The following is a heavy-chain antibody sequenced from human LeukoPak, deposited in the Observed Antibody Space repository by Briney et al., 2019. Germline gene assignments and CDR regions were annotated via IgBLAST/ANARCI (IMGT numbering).Heavy chain of an antibody. CDR1: RYSFTTYY. Sequence: ASVKVSCKAFRYSFTTYYMHWVRQAPGQGLEWMGIINPSGGSTSYAQKFQGRVTMTRDTSTSTVYMELSSLRSEDTAVYYCARVRVPATNPDQYYFDYWGQGTLVTVSS. CDR3: ARVRVPATNPDQYYFDY. CDR2: INPSGGST. J-gene: IGHJ4*02. V-gene: IGHV1-46*01. D-gene: IGHD2-2*01.